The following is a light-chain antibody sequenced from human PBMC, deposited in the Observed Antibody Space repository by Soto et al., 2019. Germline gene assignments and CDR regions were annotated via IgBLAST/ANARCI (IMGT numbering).Light chain of an antibody. CDR2: GAS. Sequence: EIVLTQSPGTLSFSPGERATLSCRASQSFSSGYLAWYQQKPGQTPRLLIYGASTRATGIPDRFSGSGSGTEFTLIISRLEPEDFGVYYCQQYGGSFPWTFGQGTKLEIK. CDR1: QSFSSGY. CDR3: QQYGGSFPWT. J-gene: IGKJ2*02. V-gene: IGKV3-20*01.